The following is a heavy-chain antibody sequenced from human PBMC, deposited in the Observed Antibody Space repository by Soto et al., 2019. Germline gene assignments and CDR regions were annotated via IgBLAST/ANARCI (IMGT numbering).Heavy chain of an antibody. D-gene: IGHD6-13*01. CDR1: GDSISSSNW. J-gene: IGHJ6*02. Sequence: KPSETLSLTCAVSGDSISSSNWWTWVRQPPGKGLEWIGDIYQTGITNSNPSLKSRVTMSIDKSKNQFSLKLTSVTAADTAVYYYASYSASGLYYYFALDVWGQGTPVTVYS. CDR2: IYQTGIT. CDR3: ASYSASGLYYYFALDV. V-gene: IGHV4-4*02.